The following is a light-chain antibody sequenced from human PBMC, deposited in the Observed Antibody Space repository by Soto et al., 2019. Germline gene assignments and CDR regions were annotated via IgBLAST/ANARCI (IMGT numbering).Light chain of an antibody. V-gene: IGLV1-47*01. CDR2: RNN. J-gene: IGLJ2*01. CDR1: SSNIGSNY. CDR3: AAWDDSLSGVV. Sequence: QSVLTQPPSASGTPGQRVTISCSGSSSNIGSNYVYWYQQLPGTAPKLLIYRNNQRPSGVPDRFSGSKSGTSASLAISGLRSEXEADYYCAAWDDSLSGVVFGGGTKLTVL.